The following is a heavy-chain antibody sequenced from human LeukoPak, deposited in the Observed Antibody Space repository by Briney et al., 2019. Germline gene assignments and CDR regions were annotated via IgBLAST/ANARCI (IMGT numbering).Heavy chain of an antibody. CDR1: GFTFSTYN. CDR3: ARDLGRGYFDY. Sequence: KAGGSLRLSCAASGFTFSTYNMNWVRQAPGKGLEWVSSISTGGSYIYYADSVKGRFTMSRDNATNSLYLQMNSLRAEDTAVYYCARDLGRGYFDYWGQGTLVTVSS. CDR2: ISTGGSYI. V-gene: IGHV3-21*01. J-gene: IGHJ4*02.